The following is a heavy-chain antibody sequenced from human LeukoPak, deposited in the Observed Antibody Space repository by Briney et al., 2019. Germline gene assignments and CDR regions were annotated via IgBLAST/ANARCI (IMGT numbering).Heavy chain of an antibody. CDR2: IKQDGSEK. CDR1: GFTFSHYW. V-gene: IGHV3-7*01. D-gene: IGHD5-12*01. Sequence: GGSLRLSCAASGFTFSHYWMSWVRQAPEKGLEGVANIKQDGSEKYYVDSVKGRFTISRDNAKNSLYLQMNSLRAEDTAVYYCARDVRRLRAFDYWGQGTLVTVSS. CDR3: ARDVRRLRAFDY. J-gene: IGHJ4*02.